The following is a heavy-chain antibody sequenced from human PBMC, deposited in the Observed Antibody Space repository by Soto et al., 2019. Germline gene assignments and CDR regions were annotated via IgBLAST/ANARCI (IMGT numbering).Heavy chain of an antibody. CDR2: LIPIFTRT. Sequence: QLQLVQSGTEVKEPGSSVKVSCKASGGTFSTSSFVWVRQGPGQGLEWMGGLIPIFTRTNFAQKFQGRVTVSADESTRTTYMELRSLTSEDTAIYYGARDVFRSTAGDSWGQGTLVTVSS. J-gene: IGHJ4*02. V-gene: IGHV1-69*01. D-gene: IGHD2-8*02. CDR1: GGTFSTSS. CDR3: ARDVFRSTAGDS.